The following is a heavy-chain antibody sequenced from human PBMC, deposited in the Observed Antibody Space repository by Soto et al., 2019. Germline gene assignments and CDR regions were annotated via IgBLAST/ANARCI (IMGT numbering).Heavy chain of an antibody. CDR3: AKDRRPNYYYGTAV. J-gene: IGHJ6*02. CDR1: GFTFSSYG. CDR2: ISYDGSNK. Sequence: QVQLVESGGGVVQPGRSLRLSCAASGFTFSSYGMHWVGKAPGKGLEWVAVISYDGSNKYYADSVKGRFTISRDNSKNTLYLQMNSLRAEDTAVYYCAKDRRPNYYYGTAVWGQGTTVAVSS. V-gene: IGHV3-30*18. D-gene: IGHD6-25*01.